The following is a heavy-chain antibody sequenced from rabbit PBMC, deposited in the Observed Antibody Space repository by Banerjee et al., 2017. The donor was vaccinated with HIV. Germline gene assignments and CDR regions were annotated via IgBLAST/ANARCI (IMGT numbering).Heavy chain of an antibody. Sequence: QEQLVEYGGDLVQPEGSLTLTCKASGLDFSSSYYMCWVRQAPGKGPEWIACIYTGSSGSTYYASWAKGRFTISKTSSTTVTLQMTSLTAADTASYFCARGIFGGYINDGYYFNLWGQGTLVTVS. J-gene: IGHJ4*01. D-gene: IGHD1-1*01. CDR1: GLDFSSSYY. CDR2: IYTGSSGST. V-gene: IGHV1S45*01. CDR3: ARGIFGGYINDGYYFNL.